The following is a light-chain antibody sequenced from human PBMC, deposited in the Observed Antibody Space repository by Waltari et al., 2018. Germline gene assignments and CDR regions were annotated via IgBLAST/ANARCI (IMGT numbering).Light chain of an antibody. V-gene: IGKV2-30*02. CDR1: QSLVHSDGNTR. Sequence: EVVVTQSALSLPVTLGKVALISCRSMQSLVHSDGNTRLTWFQQRPGQSPRRLIYRVSKRDSGVPDRFSGSGSGTDFTLKISRVEAEDLGVYYCMQGTHLPYTFGQGTKLDI. J-gene: IGKJ2*01. CDR2: RVS. CDR3: MQGTHLPYT.